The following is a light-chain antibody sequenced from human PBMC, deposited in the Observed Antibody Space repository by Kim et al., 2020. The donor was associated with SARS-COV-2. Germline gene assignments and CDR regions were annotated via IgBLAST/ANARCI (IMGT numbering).Light chain of an antibody. V-gene: IGLV2-14*01. Sequence: QSALTQPASVSGSPGQSITISCTGTSSDIGDYNFVSWYQQHPGKAPKLIIYDVSKRPSGVSNRFSGSKSGNTASLTISGLQAEDETDYYCSSYTSSSTLMFGGGTQLTVL. CDR2: DVS. CDR3: SSYTSSSTLM. CDR1: SSDIGDYNF. J-gene: IGLJ3*02.